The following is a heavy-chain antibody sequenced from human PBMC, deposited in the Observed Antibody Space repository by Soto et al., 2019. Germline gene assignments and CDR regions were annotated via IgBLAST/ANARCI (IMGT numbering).Heavy chain of an antibody. CDR3: AKPYSGSPPKNFDY. D-gene: IGHD1-26*01. V-gene: IGHV3-30*18. J-gene: IGHJ4*02. CDR1: GFSFSMYG. CDR2: ISYEGSNK. Sequence: QVQLVESGGGVVQPGRSLRLSCAASGFSFSMYGMYCVRQAPGKGLEWVAAISYEGSNKYYADSVKGRFTLSRDNSKNTLFLQMNSLRAEDTAVYYCAKPYSGSPPKNFDYWGQGTLVTVSS.